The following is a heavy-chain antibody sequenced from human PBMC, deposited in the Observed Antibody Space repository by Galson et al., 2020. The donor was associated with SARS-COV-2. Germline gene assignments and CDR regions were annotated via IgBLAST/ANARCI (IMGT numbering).Heavy chain of an antibody. J-gene: IGHJ4*02. D-gene: IGHD5-18*01. CDR2: ISGSGGST. CDR1: GFTFSSYA. V-gene: IGHV3-23*01. Sequence: TGGSLRLSCAASGFTFSSYAMSWVRQAPGKGLEWVSVISGSGGSTYYADSVKGRFTISRDNSKNTLYLQMNSLRAEDTAVYYCAKDRLYTAMASPNYFDYWGQGTLVTVSS. CDR3: AKDRLYTAMASPNYFDY.